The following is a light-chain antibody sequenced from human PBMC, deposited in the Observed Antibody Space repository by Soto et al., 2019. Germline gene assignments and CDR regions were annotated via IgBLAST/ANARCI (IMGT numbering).Light chain of an antibody. CDR2: QVS. V-gene: IGKV2-30*01. Sequence: DVVMTQSPLSLPVTLGQPASISCRSSQSLVYTNGATYLNWFQQRPGQSPRRLIYQVSYRDSGVPDRFSGSGSGTDFTLTISSLQPEDFATYYCLQDYNYPLTFGGGSKVDIK. CDR1: QSLVYTNGATY. CDR3: LQDYNYPLT. J-gene: IGKJ4*01.